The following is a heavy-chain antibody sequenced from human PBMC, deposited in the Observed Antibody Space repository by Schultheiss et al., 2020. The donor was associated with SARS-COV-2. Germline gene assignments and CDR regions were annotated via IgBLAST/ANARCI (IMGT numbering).Heavy chain of an antibody. CDR3: AKYITGTTRAFDI. CDR1: GFTFSSYG. J-gene: IGHJ3*02. Sequence: GGSLRLSCAASGFTFSSYGMHWVRQAPGKGLEWVAVIWYDGSNKYYADSVKGRFTISRDNSKNTLYLQMNSLRAEDTAVYYCAKYITGTTRAFDIWGQGTMVTVSS. V-gene: IGHV3-33*06. CDR2: IWYDGSNK. D-gene: IGHD1-20*01.